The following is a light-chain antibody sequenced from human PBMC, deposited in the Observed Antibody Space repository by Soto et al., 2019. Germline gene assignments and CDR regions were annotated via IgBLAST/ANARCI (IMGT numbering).Light chain of an antibody. CDR1: QSVSSY. Sequence: EIVLTQSPGTLSLSPGERATLSCRASQSVSSYLAWYQQKPGQAPRLLIYDASNRATGIPARFSGSGSGTDFTLTISSLEPKAFAVYYCQQRSNWPLAFGPGTKVDI. CDR3: QQRSNWPLA. CDR2: DAS. V-gene: IGKV3-11*01. J-gene: IGKJ3*01.